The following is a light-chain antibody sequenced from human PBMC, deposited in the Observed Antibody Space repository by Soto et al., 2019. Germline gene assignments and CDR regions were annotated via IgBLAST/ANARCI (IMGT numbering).Light chain of an antibody. J-gene: IGKJ4*01. CDR1: QGISNS. CDR3: LQHNSYPGT. V-gene: IGKV1-17*03. CDR2: GAS. Sequence: DIQITQSPSAMSASLGDRVTITCRASQGISNSLAWFQQKPGRVPKRLIYGASTLQSWAPSRFSGSASGAAFTLTISSLQSEDFGTNVSLQHNSYPGTFGGGTKVEIK.